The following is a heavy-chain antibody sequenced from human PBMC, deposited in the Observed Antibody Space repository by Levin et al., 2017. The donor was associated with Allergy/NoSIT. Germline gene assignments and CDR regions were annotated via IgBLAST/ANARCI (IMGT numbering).Heavy chain of an antibody. V-gene: IGHV3-73*01. D-gene: IGHD3-16*01. J-gene: IGHJ4*02. CDR2: IRSKANSYAT. CDR3: TSHDDYIWGSYSGRDY. CDR1: GFSFSGYA. Sequence: HSGGSLRLSCAASGFSFSGYAMHWVRQASGKGLEWVGRIRSKANSYATTYAASVKGRFIISRDDSKNTAYLQMNSLKTEDTAVYYCTSHDDYIWGSYSGRDYWGQGTLVTVSS.